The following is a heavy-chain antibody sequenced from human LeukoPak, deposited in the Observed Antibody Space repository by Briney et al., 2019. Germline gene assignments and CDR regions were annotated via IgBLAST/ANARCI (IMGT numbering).Heavy chain of an antibody. D-gene: IGHD1-26*01. CDR1: GGSFSGYY. V-gene: IGHV4-34*01. CDR3: ARLKWELPPSDAFDI. CDR2: INHSGST. Sequence: SETLSLTCAVYGGSFSGYYWSWIRQPPGKGLEWIGEINHSGSTNYNPSLKSRVTISVDTSKNQFSLKLSSVTAADTAVYYCARLKWELPPSDAFDIWGQGTMVTVSS. J-gene: IGHJ3*02.